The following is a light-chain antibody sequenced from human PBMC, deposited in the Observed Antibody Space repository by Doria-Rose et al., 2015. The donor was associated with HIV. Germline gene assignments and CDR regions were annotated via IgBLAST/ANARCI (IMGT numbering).Light chain of an antibody. J-gene: IGLJ1*01. CDR2: GNT. V-gene: IGLV1-40*01. CDR3: QSYDSRLSVYV. Sequence: QTVVTQEPSVSGAPGQRVAISCTGSSSNIGAGFDVNWYQQFPGTAPKLLIHGNTNRPSGVPDRISGSKSGTSASLAISGLRAEDEADYYCQSYDSRLSVYVFGTGTKVTVL. CDR1: SSNIGAGFD.